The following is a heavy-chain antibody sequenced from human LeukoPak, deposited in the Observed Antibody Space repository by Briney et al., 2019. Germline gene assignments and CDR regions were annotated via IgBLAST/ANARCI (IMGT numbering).Heavy chain of an antibody. CDR2: IYPGDSDT. CDR1: GYSFTSYW. CDR3: ARLVFAAATISPFDY. Sequence: GESLKISCKGSGYSFTSYWFGWVRQMPGKGLEWMGIIYPGDSDTRYSPSFQGQVTISADKSISTAYLQWSSLKASAAAMYYCARLVFAAATISPFDYWGQGTLVTVSS. V-gene: IGHV5-51*01. D-gene: IGHD6-13*01. J-gene: IGHJ4*02.